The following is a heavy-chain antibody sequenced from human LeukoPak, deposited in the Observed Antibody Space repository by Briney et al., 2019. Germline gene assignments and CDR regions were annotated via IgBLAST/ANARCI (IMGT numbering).Heavy chain of an antibody. CDR1: GFTFSSYA. V-gene: IGHV3-30*04. D-gene: IGHD5-24*01. Sequence: GRSLRLSCAASGFTFSSYAMHWVRQAPGKGLEWVAVISYDGSNKYYADSVKGRFTISRDNSKNTLYLQMNSLRAEDTAVYYCARDSAHRGLQSPHRAFDIWGQGTMVTVSS. J-gene: IGHJ3*02. CDR2: ISYDGSNK. CDR3: ARDSAHRGLQSPHRAFDI.